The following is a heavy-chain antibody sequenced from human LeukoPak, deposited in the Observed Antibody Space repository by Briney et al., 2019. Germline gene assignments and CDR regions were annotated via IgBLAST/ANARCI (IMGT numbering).Heavy chain of an antibody. CDR3: AKDLGTRHSGSYGY. CDR1: GFTFSSYG. CDR2: IRYDGSNK. V-gene: IGHV3-30*02. D-gene: IGHD1-26*01. Sequence: PGGSLRHSCAASGFTFSSYGMHWVRQAPGKGLEWVAFIRYDGSNKYYADSVKGRFTISRDNSKNTLYLQMNSLRAEDTAVYYCAKDLGTRHSGSYGYWGQGTLVTVSS. J-gene: IGHJ4*02.